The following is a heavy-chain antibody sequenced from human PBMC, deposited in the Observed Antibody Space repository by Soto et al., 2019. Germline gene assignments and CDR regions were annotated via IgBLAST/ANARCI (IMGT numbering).Heavy chain of an antibody. V-gene: IGHV1-18*01. CDR1: GYTLSNYG. D-gene: IGHD3-9*01. CDR2: IKPYNGKT. Sequence: QVQLVQSGTALKKPGASLKVSCGASGYTLSNYGISWVRQAPGQGLEWMGWIKPYNGKTKYSQKLQGRVTMTTDTSTSPSFLDLRSLISDVTALYYWAGEPMTGYLHFDDWGQGTMVTVSS. J-gene: IGHJ4*02. CDR3: AGEPMTGYLHFDD.